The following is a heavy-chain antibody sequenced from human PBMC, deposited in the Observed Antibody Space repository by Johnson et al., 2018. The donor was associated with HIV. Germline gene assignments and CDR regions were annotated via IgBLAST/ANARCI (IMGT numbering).Heavy chain of an antibody. CDR3: AREGSSGWYGGGDSLSAFDI. J-gene: IGHJ3*02. V-gene: IGHV3-66*03. CDR1: GFTVSSNY. Sequence: EQLVESGGGLIQPGGSLRLSCAASGFTVSSNYMSWVRQAPGKGLEWVSVIYSGGSTYYADSVKGRFTISRDNSKTTLYLQMNSLRAEDTAVYYCAREGSSGWYGGGDSLSAFDIWGQGTMVTVSS. CDR2: IYSGGST. D-gene: IGHD6-19*01.